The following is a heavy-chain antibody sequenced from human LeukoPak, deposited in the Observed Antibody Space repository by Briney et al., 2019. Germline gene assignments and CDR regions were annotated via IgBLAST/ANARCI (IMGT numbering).Heavy chain of an antibody. CDR3: ARSYSGRIDY. CDR2: TYYRSKWYI. V-gene: IGHV6-1*01. Sequence: SQTLSLTCAISGDSVSSNSAAWHWTRQSPSRGLEWLGGTYYRSKWYIYYAVSMKSRIIINPDTSKNQFSLQVNSVTADDTAVYYCARSYSGRIDYWGQGTLVTVSS. J-gene: IGHJ4*02. CDR1: GDSVSSNSAA. D-gene: IGHD6-25*01.